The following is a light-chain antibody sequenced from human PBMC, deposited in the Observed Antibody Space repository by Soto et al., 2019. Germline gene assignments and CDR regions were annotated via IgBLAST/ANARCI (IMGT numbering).Light chain of an antibody. Sequence: QSVLTQPASVSGSPGQSITISCTASSSHIGSSNLVSWYQHHSGKAPKLIIYEGNKRPSGVSNRFSGSKSGKTASLTISGLQAEDEGTYYCCSYAGSIPLYVFGTGTKVTVL. CDR2: EGN. J-gene: IGLJ1*01. CDR3: CSYAGSIPLYV. V-gene: IGLV2-23*01. CDR1: SSHIGSSNL.